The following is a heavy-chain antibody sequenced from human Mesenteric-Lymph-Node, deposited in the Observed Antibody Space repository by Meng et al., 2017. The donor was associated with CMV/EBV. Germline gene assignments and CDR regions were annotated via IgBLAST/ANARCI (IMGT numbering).Heavy chain of an antibody. J-gene: IGHJ3*02. V-gene: IGHV3-48*04. CDR2: ITTTTSTI. Sequence: GESLKISCAASGFTLSNYNMNWVRQAPGKGLEWVSYITTTTSTISYADSVRGRFTISRDNAKNSLYLQMNSLRAEDTAVYYCATEEAARQYAFDIWGQGTMVTVSS. CDR1: GFTLSNYN. CDR3: ATEEAARQYAFDI. D-gene: IGHD6-6*01.